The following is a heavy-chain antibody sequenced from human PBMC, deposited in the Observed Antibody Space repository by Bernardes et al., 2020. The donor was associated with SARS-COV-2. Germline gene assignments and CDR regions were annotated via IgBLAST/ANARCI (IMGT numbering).Heavy chain of an antibody. CDR2: IKSKTDGGTT. V-gene: IGHV3-15*01. Sequence: GGSLRLSCAASGFTFSNAWMSWVRQAPGKGLEWVGRIKSKTDGGTTDYAAPVKGRFTISRDDSKNTLYLQMNSLKTEDTVVYYCTTDVRLPLYFDYWGQGTLVTVSS. CDR3: TTDVRLPLYFDY. J-gene: IGHJ4*02. CDR1: GFTFSNAW.